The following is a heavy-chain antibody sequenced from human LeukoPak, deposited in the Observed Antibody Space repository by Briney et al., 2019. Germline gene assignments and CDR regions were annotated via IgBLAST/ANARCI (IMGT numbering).Heavy chain of an antibody. V-gene: IGHV3-30-3*01. CDR1: GFTFSTYA. Sequence: GRSLRLSCAASGFTFSTYAMHWVRQAPGKGLEWVAVISYDGTTKYHADSVKGRFTISRDNSKSTLYLQMNSLKAEDTAVYYCASTRGFVNFDYWGQGTVVTVSS. CDR2: ISYDGTTK. D-gene: IGHD3-10*01. CDR3: ASTRGFVNFDY. J-gene: IGHJ4*02.